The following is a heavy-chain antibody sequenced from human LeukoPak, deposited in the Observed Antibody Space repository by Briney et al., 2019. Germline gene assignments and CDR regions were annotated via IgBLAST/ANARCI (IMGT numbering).Heavy chain of an antibody. Sequence: GGSLGLSCAASGFTFSSYSMSWVRQAPGKGLEWVSFISGSSSTKYYVDSVKGRFTISRDNAKNSLYLQMNSLRAEDTAVYYCARVRVGYYFDYWGQGTLVTVSS. J-gene: IGHJ4*02. CDR1: GFTFSSYS. CDR3: ARVRVGYYFDY. V-gene: IGHV3-48*01. CDR2: ISGSSSTK. D-gene: IGHD1-14*01.